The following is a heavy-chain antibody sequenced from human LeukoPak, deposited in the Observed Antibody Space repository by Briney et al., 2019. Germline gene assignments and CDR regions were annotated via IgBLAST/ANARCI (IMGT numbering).Heavy chain of an antibody. CDR3: AKDALDYYGSGSYYDY. V-gene: IGHV3-23*01. Sequence: SGGSLRLSCAASGFTFSSYAMSWVRQAPGKGLEWVSAISGSGGSTYYADSVKGRLTISRDNSKNTLYLQMSSLRAEDTAVYYCAKDALDYYGSGSYYDYWGQGTLVTVSS. CDR2: ISGSGGST. CDR1: GFTFSSYA. D-gene: IGHD3-10*01. J-gene: IGHJ4*02.